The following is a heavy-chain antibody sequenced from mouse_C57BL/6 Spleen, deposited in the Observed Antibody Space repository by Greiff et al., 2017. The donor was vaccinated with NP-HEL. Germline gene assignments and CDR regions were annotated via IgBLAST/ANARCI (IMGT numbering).Heavy chain of an antibody. CDR1: GYSITSGYY. V-gene: IGHV3-6*01. J-gene: IGHJ1*03. CDR3: ASSYWYFDV. Sequence: VQLKQSGPGLVKPSQSLSLTCSVTGYSITSGYYWNWIRQFPGNKLEWMGYISYDGSNNYNPSLKNRISITRDTSKNQFFLKLNSVTTEDTATYYCASSYWYFDVWGTGTTVTVSS. CDR2: ISYDGSN.